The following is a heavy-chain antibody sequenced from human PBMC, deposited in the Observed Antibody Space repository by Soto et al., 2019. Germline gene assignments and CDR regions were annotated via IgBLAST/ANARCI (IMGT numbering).Heavy chain of an antibody. V-gene: IGHV3-23*01. Sequence: EVQLLEAGGTLVQPGGSLRLSCATSGLAFSNFPMIWVRRAPGKGLEWVSSIRGRSLNTDYADTVKGRFTGSRDNSKNLVYLHMSSLRAEDTAMYYCVGGPDDACRHYFDYWGQGTLVTVSS. CDR1: GLAFSNFP. CDR3: VGGPDDACRHYFDY. D-gene: IGHD3-16*01. J-gene: IGHJ4*02. CDR2: IRGRSLNT.